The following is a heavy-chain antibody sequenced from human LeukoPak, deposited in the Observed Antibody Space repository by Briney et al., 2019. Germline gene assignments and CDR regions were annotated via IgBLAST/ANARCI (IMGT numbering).Heavy chain of an antibody. CDR1: GFTFSGSA. J-gene: IGHJ5*02. D-gene: IGHD6-13*01. CDR2: IRSKANSYAT. V-gene: IGHV3-73*01. Sequence: GGSLRLSCAASGFTFSGSAMHWVRQASGKGLEWVGRIRSKANSYATAYAASVKGRFTISRDDSKNTAYLQMNSLKTEDTAVYYCAKDRAAAAGREYNWFDPWGQGTLVTVSS. CDR3: AKDRAAAAGREYNWFDP.